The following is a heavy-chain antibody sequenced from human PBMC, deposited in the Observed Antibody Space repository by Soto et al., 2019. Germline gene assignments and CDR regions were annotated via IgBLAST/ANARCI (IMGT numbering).Heavy chain of an antibody. J-gene: IGHJ6*02. V-gene: IGHV3-33*01. CDR3: ARWPNPVDTAMVTRSYYYYGMDV. D-gene: IGHD5-18*01. Sequence: QVQLVESGGGVVQPGRSLRLSCAASGFTFSSYGMHWVRQAPGKGLEWVAVIWYDGSNKYYADSVKGRFTISRDNSKNTLYLQMNSLRAEDTAVYYCARWPNPVDTAMVTRSYYYYGMDVWGQGTTVTVSS. CDR1: GFTFSSYG. CDR2: IWYDGSNK.